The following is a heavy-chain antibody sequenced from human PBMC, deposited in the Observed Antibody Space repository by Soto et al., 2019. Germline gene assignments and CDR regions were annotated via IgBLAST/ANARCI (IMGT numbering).Heavy chain of an antibody. CDR3: AKGGGKVVVAATPRDY. Sequence: EVQLLESGGGLVQPGGSLRLSCAASGFTFSSYAMSWVRQAPGKGLEWVSAISGSGGSTYYADSVKGRFTISRDNSKNTLYRQMNSLGAEDPAVYSGAKGGGKVVVAATPRDYWGQGTLVTVSS. D-gene: IGHD2-15*01. J-gene: IGHJ4*02. CDR2: ISGSGGST. CDR1: GFTFSSYA. V-gene: IGHV3-23*01.